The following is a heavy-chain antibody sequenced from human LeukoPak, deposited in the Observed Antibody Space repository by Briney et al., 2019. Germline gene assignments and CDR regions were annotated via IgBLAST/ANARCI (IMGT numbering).Heavy chain of an antibody. CDR1: GGSISTYY. D-gene: IGHD2-2*01. CDR2: IYYSGST. Sequence: SETLSLTCTVSGGSISTYYWSWIRQPPGKGLEWIGYIYYSGSTYYNPSLKSRATISVDTSKNQFSLKLSSVTAADTAVYYCAREDAQEGTNAFDIWGQGTMVTVSS. V-gene: IGHV4-59*01. CDR3: AREDAQEGTNAFDI. J-gene: IGHJ3*02.